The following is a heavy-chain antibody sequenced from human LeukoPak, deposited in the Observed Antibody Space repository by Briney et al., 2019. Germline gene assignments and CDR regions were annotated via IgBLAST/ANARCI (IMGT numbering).Heavy chain of an antibody. CDR3: ATPLGYCSSTSCYRAFDI. Sequence: PGGSLRLSCAASGFTFSSYSMNWVRQAPGKGLEWVSYISSSSSTVYYADSVKGRFTISRDNDKNSLYLQMNSLRAEDTAVYYCATPLGYCSSTSCYRAFDIWGQGTMVTVSS. CDR2: ISSSSSTV. J-gene: IGHJ3*02. D-gene: IGHD2-2*02. CDR1: GFTFSSYS. V-gene: IGHV3-48*01.